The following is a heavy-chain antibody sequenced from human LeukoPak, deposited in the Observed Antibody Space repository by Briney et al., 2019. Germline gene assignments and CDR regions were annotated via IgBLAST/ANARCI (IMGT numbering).Heavy chain of an antibody. D-gene: IGHD3-10*01. J-gene: IGHJ1*01. CDR2: ISYDGSNK. CDR1: GFTFSNYA. CDR3: ARDPSGGGFGELLWPYFQH. V-gene: IGHV3-30*04. Sequence: GRSLRLSCVASGFTFSNYAIHWVRQAPGKGLEWVAIISYDGSNKYYADSVKGRFTISRDNSKNTVSLQMNSLRADDTAVYYCARDPSGGGFGELLWPYFQHWGQGTLVTVSS.